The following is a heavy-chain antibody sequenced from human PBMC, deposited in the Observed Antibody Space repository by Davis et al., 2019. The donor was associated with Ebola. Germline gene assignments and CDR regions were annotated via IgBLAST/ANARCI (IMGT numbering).Heavy chain of an antibody. Sequence: SVKVSCKASGGTFSSYAISWVRQAPGQGLEWMGGIIPIFGTANYAQKFQGRVTITADKSTSTAYMELSSLRSEDTAMYYCARDYYDSSGYPIDAFDIWGQGTMVTVSS. CDR2: IIPIFGTA. J-gene: IGHJ3*02. V-gene: IGHV1-69*06. D-gene: IGHD3-22*01. CDR1: GGTFSSYA. CDR3: ARDYYDSSGYPIDAFDI.